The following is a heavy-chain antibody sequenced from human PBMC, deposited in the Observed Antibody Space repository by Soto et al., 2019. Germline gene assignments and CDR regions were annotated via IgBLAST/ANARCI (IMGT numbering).Heavy chain of an antibody. CDR2: IIPILGIA. CDR3: ARDLTNWYFDL. CDR1: GGTFSSYT. J-gene: IGHJ2*01. V-gene: IGHV1-69*04. Sequence: SVKVSCKASGGTFSSYTISWVRQAPGQGLEWMGRIIPILGIANYAQKFQGRVTITADKSTSTAYMELSSLRSEDTAVYYCARDLTNWYFDLWGRGTLVPSPQ.